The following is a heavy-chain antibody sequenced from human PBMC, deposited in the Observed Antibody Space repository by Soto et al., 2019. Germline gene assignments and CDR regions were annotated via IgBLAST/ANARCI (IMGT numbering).Heavy chain of an antibody. CDR3: ARGYDYVWGSYRSDAFDL. J-gene: IGHJ3*01. D-gene: IGHD3-16*02. V-gene: IGHV1-3*01. CDR1: GYTFTNYA. Sequence: QVQVVQSGAEVKKPGASVKLSCKASGYTFTNYAIHWVRQAPGQRLEWMGWINAGNLNREYSQKFQGRVIMTKDTSASTTYMVLSSLTSEDTALYYCARGYDYVWGSYRSDAFDLWGQGTMVTVSS. CDR2: INAGNLNR.